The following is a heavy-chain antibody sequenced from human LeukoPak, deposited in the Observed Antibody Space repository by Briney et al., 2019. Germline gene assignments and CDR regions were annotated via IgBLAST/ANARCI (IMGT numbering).Heavy chain of an antibody. CDR1: GGSINNYY. V-gene: IGHV4-59*08. Sequence: SETLSLTCVVSGGSINNYYWSWIRQPPGKGLEWIAYIYSSGNTNYNPSFKSRVTVSVDTSKNQLSLRLTSVAAADTAIYYCARQPSATAAFDIWGQGTTVIVSS. CDR3: ARQPSATAAFDI. D-gene: IGHD5-18*01. CDR2: IYSSGNT. J-gene: IGHJ3*02.